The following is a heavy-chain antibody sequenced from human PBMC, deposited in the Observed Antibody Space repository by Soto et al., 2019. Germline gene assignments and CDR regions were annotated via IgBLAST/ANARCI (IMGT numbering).Heavy chain of an antibody. CDR3: ARVVAVAGTLKIWFDP. Sequence: ASVKVSCKASGYTFTSYGISWVRQAPGQGLEWMGWISAYNGNTNYAQKLQGRVTMTTDTSTSTAYMELRSLRSDDTAVYYCARVVAVAGTLKIWFDPWGQGTLVTVSS. D-gene: IGHD6-19*01. V-gene: IGHV1-18*01. CDR1: GYTFTSYG. CDR2: ISAYNGNT. J-gene: IGHJ5*02.